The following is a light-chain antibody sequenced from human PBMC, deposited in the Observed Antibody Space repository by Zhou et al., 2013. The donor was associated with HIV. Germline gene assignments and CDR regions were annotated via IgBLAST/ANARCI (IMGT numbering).Light chain of an antibody. CDR2: KAS. CDR3: QQYNYSPI. Sequence: DIQMTQSPSTLSASVGDRVTITCRASQSISSWLAWYQQKPGKAPKLLIYKASSLESGVPSRFSGSGSGTEFTLTISSLQPDDFATYYCQQYNYSPIFGQGTRLDIK. V-gene: IGKV1-5*03. CDR1: QSISSW. J-gene: IGKJ5*01.